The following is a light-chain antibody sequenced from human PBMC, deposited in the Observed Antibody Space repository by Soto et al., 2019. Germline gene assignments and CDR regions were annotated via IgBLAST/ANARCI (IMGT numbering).Light chain of an antibody. Sequence: QSVLTQPPSASGPPGQRVTISCSGSTSTIGSNTVNWFQHLQGTAPNLLIFGNNQRPSGVPDRFSGSKSGTSASLAISGLQSEDEADYYCGTWDGSLNGLYVFGTGTKLTVL. V-gene: IGLV1-44*01. CDR2: GNN. J-gene: IGLJ1*01. CDR1: TSTIGSNT. CDR3: GTWDGSLNGLYV.